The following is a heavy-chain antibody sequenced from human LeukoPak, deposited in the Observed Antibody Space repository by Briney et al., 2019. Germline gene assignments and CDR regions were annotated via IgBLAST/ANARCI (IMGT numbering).Heavy chain of an antibody. Sequence: SETLSLTCTVSGGSISSGGYYWSWTRQHPGKGLEWIGYIYYSGSTYYNPSLKSRVTISVDTSKNQFSLKLSSVTAADTAVYYCARARLGYYDSSGYLLDYWGQGTLVTVSS. V-gene: IGHV4-31*03. D-gene: IGHD3-22*01. CDR3: ARARLGYYDSSGYLLDY. CDR1: GGSISSGGYY. CDR2: IYYSGST. J-gene: IGHJ4*02.